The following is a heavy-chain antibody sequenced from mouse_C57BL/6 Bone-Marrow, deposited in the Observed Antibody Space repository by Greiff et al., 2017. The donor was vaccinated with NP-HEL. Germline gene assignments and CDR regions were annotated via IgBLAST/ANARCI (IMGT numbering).Heavy chain of an antibody. CDR1: GYTFTSYW. V-gene: IGHV1-52*01. D-gene: IGHD2-2*01. Sequence: QVQLQQPGAELVRPGSSVKLSCKASGYTFTSYWMHWVKQRPIQGLEWIGNIDPSDSDTHYNQKFKDKATLTVDKSSSTAYMQLSSLTSEDAAVYYCAGRGYYWDFDDWGKGTTVTVSS. J-gene: IGHJ1*03. CDR3: AGRGYYWDFDD. CDR2: IDPSDSDT.